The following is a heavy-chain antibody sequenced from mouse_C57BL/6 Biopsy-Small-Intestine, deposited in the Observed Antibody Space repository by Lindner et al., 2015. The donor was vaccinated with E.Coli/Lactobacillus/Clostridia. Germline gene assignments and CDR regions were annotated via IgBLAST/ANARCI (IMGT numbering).Heavy chain of an antibody. Sequence: VQLQESGAELVKPGASVKISCKASGYSFTGYNMNWVKQSHGKSLEWIGNIDPYYGSSSYNQKFKGKATLTVDKSSSTAYMQLNGLTSEDSAVYFCARRPSYYAMDYWGQGTSVTVSS. CDR3: ARRPSYYAMDY. CDR1: GYSFTGYN. J-gene: IGHJ4*01. V-gene: IGHV1-39*01. CDR2: IDPYYGSS.